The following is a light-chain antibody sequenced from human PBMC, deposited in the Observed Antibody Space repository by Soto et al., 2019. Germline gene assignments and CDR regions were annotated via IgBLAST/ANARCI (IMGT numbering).Light chain of an antibody. J-gene: IGKJ1*01. Sequence: DIQMTQSPSSLSASVEDRVIITCRASQTISNYLNWYQQKPGKAPKXLIYAASSLQSGVPSRFSGSGSGTDLTISISSLQPEDFETYYCQQSYSTPRTFGQGTKVDIK. CDR2: AAS. CDR3: QQSYSTPRT. V-gene: IGKV1-39*01. CDR1: QTISNY.